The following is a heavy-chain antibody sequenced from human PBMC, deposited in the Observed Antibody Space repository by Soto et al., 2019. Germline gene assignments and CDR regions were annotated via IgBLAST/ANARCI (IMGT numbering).Heavy chain of an antibody. D-gene: IGHD3-3*01. Sequence: EVQVLESGGVLVQPGGSLRLSCAASGFTFSSYAMDWVRQAPGKGLEWVSGLSGGGGRTYYADSVKGRFTISRDNAKNTLYLDMNSLRAEDTAIYSCAKDVRMAFDFWPAYPPSDAFWGQGTLVTVSS. J-gene: IGHJ4*02. CDR1: GFTFSSYA. CDR3: AKDVRMAFDFWPAYPPSDAF. V-gene: IGHV3-23*01. CDR2: LSGGGGRT.